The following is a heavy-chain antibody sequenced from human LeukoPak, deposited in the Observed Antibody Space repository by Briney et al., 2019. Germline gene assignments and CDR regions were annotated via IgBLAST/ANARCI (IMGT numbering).Heavy chain of an antibody. D-gene: IGHD2/OR15-2a*01. CDR1: GFTFSSYA. CDR2: ISGSGGST. Sequence: GGSLRLSCAASGFTFSSYAMSWVRQAPGKGLEWVSAISGSGGSTYYADSVKGRFTISRDNAKNTLYLQMNSLRAEDTAVYYCARDKYYYFDYWGQGTLVTVSS. CDR3: ARDKYYYFDY. V-gene: IGHV3-23*01. J-gene: IGHJ4*02.